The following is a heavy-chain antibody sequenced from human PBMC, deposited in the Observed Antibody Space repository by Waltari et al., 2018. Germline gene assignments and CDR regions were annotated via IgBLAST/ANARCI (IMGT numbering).Heavy chain of an antibody. D-gene: IGHD3-16*01. CDR3: ARDSARNYDYISGGHAFDI. J-gene: IGHJ3*02. Sequence: EVQLVESGGGLVKPGGSLRLSCAASGFPFGTYNFTGVRQAPGKGLEWVSSISSTSSYIYYADSVKGRFTISRDNANNSLYLQMSSLRAEDTAIYYCARDSARNYDYISGGHAFDIWGQGTMITVSS. V-gene: IGHV3-21*02. CDR1: GFPFGTYN. CDR2: ISSTSSYI.